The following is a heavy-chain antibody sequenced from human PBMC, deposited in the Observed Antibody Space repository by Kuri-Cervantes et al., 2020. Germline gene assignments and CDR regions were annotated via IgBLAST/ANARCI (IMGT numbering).Heavy chain of an antibody. CDR3: ARAAQYCSSTSCWRTLYYYYMDV. CDR1: GYTFTGYY. V-gene: IGHV1-3*01. Sequence: ASVKVSCKASGYTFTGYYMHWVRQAPGQRLEWMGWINAGNGNTKYSQKFQGRVTITRDTSASTAYVELSSLRSEDTAVYYCARAAQYCSSTSCWRTLYYYYMDVWGKGTTVTVSS. D-gene: IGHD2-2*01. J-gene: IGHJ6*03. CDR2: INAGNGNT.